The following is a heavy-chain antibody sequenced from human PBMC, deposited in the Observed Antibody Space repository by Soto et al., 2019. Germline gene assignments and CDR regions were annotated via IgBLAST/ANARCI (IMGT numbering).Heavy chain of an antibody. CDR3: AHIVVAGLGYYFDY. CDR1: GFSLSSTRMA. CDR2: IYWDDDK. Sequence: QITLKESGPTLVKPTQTLTLTCTFSGFSLSSTRMAVGWIRQPPGKALERLALIYWDDDKRYSPFLKSRLTITKHTSKTQVVLTMSNMDPVDTARYYCAHIVVAGLGYYFDYWGQGTLVTVSS. V-gene: IGHV2-5*02. D-gene: IGHD6-19*01. J-gene: IGHJ4*02.